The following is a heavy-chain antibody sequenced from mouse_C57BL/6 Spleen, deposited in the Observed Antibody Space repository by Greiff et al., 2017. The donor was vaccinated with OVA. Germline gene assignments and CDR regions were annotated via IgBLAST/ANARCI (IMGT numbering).Heavy chain of an antibody. D-gene: IGHD1-1*01. CDR1: GFTFSSYA. Sequence: DVMLVESGGGLVKPGGSLKLSCAASGFTFSSYAMSWVRQTPEKRLEWVATISDGGSYTYYPDNVKGRFTISRDNAKNNLYLQMSHLKSEDTAMYYCARDVTTVVATDYFDYWGQGTTLTVSS. J-gene: IGHJ2*01. V-gene: IGHV5-4*01. CDR2: ISDGGSYT. CDR3: ARDVTTVVATDYFDY.